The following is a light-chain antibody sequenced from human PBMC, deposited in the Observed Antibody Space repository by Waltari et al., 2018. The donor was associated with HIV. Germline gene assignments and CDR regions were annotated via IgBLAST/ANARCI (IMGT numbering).Light chain of an antibody. CDR2: GAS. V-gene: IGKV3-20*01. Sequence: EIVLTQSPGTLPLSPGDRATLSCRASQSVRNDYVAWYQQRPGQAPRLLIYGASTRATGISDRFSGSGSGADFTLTISGLEPEDFAVYYCQQYGNSPITFGQGTRLENK. CDR3: QQYGNSPIT. CDR1: QSVRNDY. J-gene: IGKJ5*01.